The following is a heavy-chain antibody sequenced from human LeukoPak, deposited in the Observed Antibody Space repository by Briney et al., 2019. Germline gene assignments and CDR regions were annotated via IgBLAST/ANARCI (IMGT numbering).Heavy chain of an antibody. J-gene: IGHJ6*04. CDR1: GYTFTTYG. CDR3: ARDHRNGSPMDV. CDR2: ISSYNIKT. Sequence: ASVKVSCKASGYTFTTYGISSVRQAPGQGLEWMGWISSYNIKTNSAQKFQGRVTMTTDTSTSTAYMELRSLRSDDTAVYYCARDHRNGSPMDVWGKGTTVTVSS. D-gene: IGHD1-26*01. V-gene: IGHV1-18*01.